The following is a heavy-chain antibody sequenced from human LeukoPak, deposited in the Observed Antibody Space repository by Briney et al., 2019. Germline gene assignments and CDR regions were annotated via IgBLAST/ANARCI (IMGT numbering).Heavy chain of an antibody. CDR1: GGSISPYY. D-gene: IGHD3-10*01. Sequence: SETLSLTCTVSGGSISPYYWSCLPQPPGKGLELIGCISYTGTTNSNPSLKCRVTIPVATSGNQFSLKLSSVTAADTAVYYCAKDRTGASWGEGTLVTVSS. CDR2: ISYTGTT. V-gene: IGHV4-59*01. J-gene: IGHJ4*02. CDR3: AKDRTGAS.